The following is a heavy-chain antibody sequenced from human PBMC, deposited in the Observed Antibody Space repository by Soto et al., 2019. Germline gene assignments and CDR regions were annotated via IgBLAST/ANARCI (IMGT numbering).Heavy chain of an antibody. D-gene: IGHD3-16*01. V-gene: IGHV3-23*01. CDR1: GFTFSSYP. J-gene: IGHJ5*02. CDR2: ISGSGGST. CDR3: GKEKDLDYDIWFDP. Sequence: GGSLRLSCAASGFTFSSYPMSWVRQAPAKGLEWVSAISGSGGSTYYADSATGRFTIPRDTSNNTLYLQMNSLRAAAPAVYYSGKEKDLDYDIWFDPWGQGTLVTVSS.